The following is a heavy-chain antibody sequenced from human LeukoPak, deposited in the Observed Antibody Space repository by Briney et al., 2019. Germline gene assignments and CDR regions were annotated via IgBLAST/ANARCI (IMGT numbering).Heavy chain of an antibody. V-gene: IGHV5-51*01. CDR2: IYPGDSDT. Sequence: GASLKISCKGSGYSFTSYWIGWVRQMPGKGLEWMGIIYPGDSDTRYSPSFQGQVTISADKSISTAYLQWGSLKASDTAMYYCARGRSGYAQLLDYWGQGTLVTVSS. J-gene: IGHJ4*02. D-gene: IGHD5-12*01. CDR3: ARGRSGYAQLLDY. CDR1: GYSFTSYW.